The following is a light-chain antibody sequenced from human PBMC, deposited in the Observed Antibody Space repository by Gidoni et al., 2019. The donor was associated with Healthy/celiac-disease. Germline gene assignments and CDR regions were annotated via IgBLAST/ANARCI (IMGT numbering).Light chain of an antibody. J-gene: IGLJ1*01. CDR2: KDS. CDR1: ALPKHY. CDR3: QSADSSGNYV. V-gene: IGLV3-25*03. Sequence: SYELTQPPSVSVPPGQTARITCSGDALPKHYAYWYQQKPGQAPVLVIYKDSERPSGIPERFSGSSSGTTVTLTISGVQAEDEADYYCQSADSSGNYVFGTGTKVTVL.